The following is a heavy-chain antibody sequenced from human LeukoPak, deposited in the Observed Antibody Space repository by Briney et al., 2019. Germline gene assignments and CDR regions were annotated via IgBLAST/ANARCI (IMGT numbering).Heavy chain of an antibody. CDR3: TILGEAVAGTYPRD. J-gene: IGHJ4*02. V-gene: IGHV3-23*01. D-gene: IGHD6-19*01. Sequence: GGSLRLSCAASGFTFSSYAMGWVRQAPGKGLEWVSAISGSGGSTYYADSVKGRFTISRDNSKNTLYLQMNSLKTEDTAVYYCTILGEAVAGTYPRDWGQGTLVTVSS. CDR2: ISGSGGST. CDR1: GFTFSSYA.